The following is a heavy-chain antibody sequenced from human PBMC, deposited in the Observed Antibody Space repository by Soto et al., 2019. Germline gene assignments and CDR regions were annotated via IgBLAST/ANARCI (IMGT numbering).Heavy chain of an antibody. D-gene: IGHD2-8*01. CDR3: AVLGARFDL. V-gene: IGHV4-59*08. CDR2: IYYSGST. CDR1: GGSISSYY. J-gene: IGHJ2*01. Sequence: QVQLQESGPGLVKPSETLSLTCTVSGGSISSYYWSWIRQPPGKGLEWIGYIYYSGSTNYNPSLKSRITISVDTSKNPSSLKLSSVTAADTAVYYCAVLGARFDLWGRGTLVTVSS.